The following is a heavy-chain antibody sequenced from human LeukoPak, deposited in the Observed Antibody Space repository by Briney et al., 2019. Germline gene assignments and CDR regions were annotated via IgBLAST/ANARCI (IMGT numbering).Heavy chain of an antibody. D-gene: IGHD2-2*01. Sequence: PSETLSLTCAVYGGSFSGYYWSWIRQPPGKGLEWIGEINHSGSTNYNPSLRSRVTISVNTSKNQLSLKLSSVTAADTAVYYCARLNYASFYYWGQGTLVTVSS. J-gene: IGHJ4*02. CDR3: ARLNYASFYY. CDR1: GGSFSGYY. CDR2: INHSGST. V-gene: IGHV4-34*01.